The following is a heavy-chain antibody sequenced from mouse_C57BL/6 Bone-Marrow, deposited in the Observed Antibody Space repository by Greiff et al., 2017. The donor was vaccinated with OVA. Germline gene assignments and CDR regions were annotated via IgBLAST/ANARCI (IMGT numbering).Heavy chain of an antibody. Sequence: EVQGVESGGGLVQPKGSLKLSCAASGFSFNTYAMNWVRQAPGKGLEWVARIRSKSNNYATYYADSVKDRFTISRDDSESMLYLQMNNLKTEETAMYYCGRQYGNLSYAMDYWGQGTSVTVSS. J-gene: IGHJ4*01. CDR1: GFSFNTYA. CDR3: GRQYGNLSYAMDY. D-gene: IGHD2-1*01. V-gene: IGHV10-1*01. CDR2: IRSKSNNYAT.